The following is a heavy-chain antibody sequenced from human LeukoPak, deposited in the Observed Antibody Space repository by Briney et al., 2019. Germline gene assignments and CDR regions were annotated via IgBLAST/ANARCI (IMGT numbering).Heavy chain of an antibody. CDR2: IYTSGST. J-gene: IGHJ5*02. CDR1: GGSISSGSYY. D-gene: IGHD3-10*01. CDR3: ATSYYGSGSYWFPFDP. Sequence: PSQTPSLTCTVSGGSISSGSYYWSWIRQPAGKGLEWIGRIYTSGSTNYNPSLKSRVTISVDTSKNQFSLKLSSVTAADTAVYYCATSYYGSGSYWFPFDPWGQGTLVTVSS. V-gene: IGHV4-61*02.